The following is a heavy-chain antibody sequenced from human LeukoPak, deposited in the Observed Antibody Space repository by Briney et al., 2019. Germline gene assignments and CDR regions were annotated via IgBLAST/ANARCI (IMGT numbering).Heavy chain of an antibody. CDR3: ARRAPRLTGTRRYYYYYMDV. V-gene: IGHV4-34*01. D-gene: IGHD1-20*01. CDR1: GGSFSGYY. CDR2: INHSGST. Sequence: SETLSRTCAVYGGSFSGYYWSWIRQPPGKGLEWIGEINHSGSTNYNPSLKSRVTISVDTSKKQFSLKLSSVTAADTAVYYCARRAPRLTGTRRYYYYYMDVWGKGTTVTVSS. J-gene: IGHJ6*03.